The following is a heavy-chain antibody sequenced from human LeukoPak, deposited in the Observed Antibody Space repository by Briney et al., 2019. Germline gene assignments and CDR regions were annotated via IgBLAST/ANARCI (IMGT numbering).Heavy chain of an antibody. CDR1: GFTFSTYS. V-gene: IGHV3-48*02. CDR2: ISSSSSTI. Sequence: GGSLRLSCGASGFTFSTYSMNWDRQAPEKGLEWVSYISSSSSTIHYADSVKGRFTISRDNAKNSLYLQMNSLRDEDTAMYYCARVSCGGDCNNLLWYFDLWGRGTLVTVAS. D-gene: IGHD2-21*02. CDR3: ARVSCGGDCNNLLWYFDL. J-gene: IGHJ2*01.